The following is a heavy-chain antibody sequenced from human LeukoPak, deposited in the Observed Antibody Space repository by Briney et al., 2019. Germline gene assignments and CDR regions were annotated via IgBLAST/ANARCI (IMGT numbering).Heavy chain of an antibody. CDR3: ASRGVRRDYYDSSGYIGDAFDI. D-gene: IGHD3-22*01. CDR2: INSDGSST. CDR1: GFTFSSYW. Sequence: PGGSLRLSCAASGFTFSSYWMHWVRQAPGKGLVWVSRINSDGSSTIYADSVKGRFTISRDNAKNTLYLQMNSLRAEDTAVYYCASRGVRRDYYDSSGYIGDAFDIWGRGTMVTVSS. V-gene: IGHV3-74*01. J-gene: IGHJ3*02.